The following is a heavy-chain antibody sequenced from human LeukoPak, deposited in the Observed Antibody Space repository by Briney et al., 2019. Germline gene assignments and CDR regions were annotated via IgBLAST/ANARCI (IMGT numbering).Heavy chain of an antibody. CDR3: ARASGGYYDSSGSFDY. Sequence: GGSLRLSCAASGFTFSSYATSWVRQAPGKGLEWVSGISGSGDNTYYADSVKGRFTISRDNSKNMLYLQMNSLRAEDTAVYHCARASGGYYDSSGSFDYWGQGTLVTVSS. V-gene: IGHV3-23*01. CDR2: ISGSGDNT. CDR1: GFTFSSYA. J-gene: IGHJ4*02. D-gene: IGHD3-22*01.